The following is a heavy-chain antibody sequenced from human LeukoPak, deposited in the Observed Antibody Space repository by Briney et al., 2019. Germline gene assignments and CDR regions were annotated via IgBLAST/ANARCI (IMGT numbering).Heavy chain of an antibody. J-gene: IGHJ4*02. D-gene: IGHD3-9*01. CDR1: GFTFSSYG. CDR3: ARKLRYFDWSYFDY. V-gene: IGHV3-48*03. Sequence: PGGSLRLPCAASGFTFSSYGMNWVRQAPGKGPEWVSYISSSGSTIYYADSVKGRFTISRDNAKNSLYLQMNSLRAEDTAVYYCARKLRYFDWSYFDYWGQGTLVTVSS. CDR2: ISSSGSTI.